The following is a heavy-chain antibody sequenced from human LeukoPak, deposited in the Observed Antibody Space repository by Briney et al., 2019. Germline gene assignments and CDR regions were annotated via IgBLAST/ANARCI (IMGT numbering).Heavy chain of an antibody. V-gene: IGHV1-69*06. D-gene: IGHD2/OR15-2a*01. J-gene: IGHJ6*03. CDR2: IIPIFGTA. CDR3: ARGASVSVLYYFYYYMDV. CDR1: GGTFSNYA. Sequence: SVKVSCKASGGTFSNYAISWVRQAPGQGLEWMGGIIPIFGTANYAQKFRGRVTITADKSTRTAYMELSSLRSEDTAVYYCARGASVSVLYYFYYYMDVWGKGTTVTISS.